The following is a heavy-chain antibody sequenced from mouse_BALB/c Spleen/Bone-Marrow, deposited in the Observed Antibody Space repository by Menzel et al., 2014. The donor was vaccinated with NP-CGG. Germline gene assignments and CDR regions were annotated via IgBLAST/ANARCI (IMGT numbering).Heavy chain of an antibody. J-gene: IGHJ4*01. CDR3: ARDRDEALTDY. Sequence: QVQLKQSGAELVKPGASVKMSCKASGYTFTSYNMHWVKQTPGQGLEWIGAIYPGNGDTSYNQKFKGKATLTADKSSSTAYMQLSSLTSEDSAVYYCARDRDEALTDYWGQGTSVTVSS. V-gene: IGHV1-12*01. CDR2: IYPGNGDT. CDR1: GYTFTSYN. D-gene: IGHD2-14*01.